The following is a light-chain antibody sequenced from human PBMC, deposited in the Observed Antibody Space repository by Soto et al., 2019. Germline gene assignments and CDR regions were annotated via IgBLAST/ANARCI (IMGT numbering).Light chain of an antibody. CDR3: SAYASFNNLR. CDR2: EVT. Sequence: QSALTQPPSASGSHGESVTMSCTGSSGDIGAFKYVSWFQQYPGKAPKLIIYEVTARPSGVSGRFSGSKSDNTASLTVSGLQPDDEADYYCSAYASFNNLRFGGGTKLTVL. CDR1: SGDIGAFKY. V-gene: IGLV2-8*01. J-gene: IGLJ2*01.